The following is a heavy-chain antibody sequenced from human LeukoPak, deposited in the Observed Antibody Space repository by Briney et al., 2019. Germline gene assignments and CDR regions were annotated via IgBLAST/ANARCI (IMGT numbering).Heavy chain of an antibody. Sequence: GGSLRLSCAVSGFTVGYNYMNWVRQAPGKGLEWVSIIYSGGSTSYADSVKGRFTISRDNSKNTLYLQMNSLRAEDTAVYYCAKQYCSSTSCYSRWGQGTLVTVSS. CDR1: GFTVGYNY. CDR2: IYSGGST. V-gene: IGHV3-53*01. CDR3: AKQYCSSTSCYSR. J-gene: IGHJ4*02. D-gene: IGHD2-2*02.